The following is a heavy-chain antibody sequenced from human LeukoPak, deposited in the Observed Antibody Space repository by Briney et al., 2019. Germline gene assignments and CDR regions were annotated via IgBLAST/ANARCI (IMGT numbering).Heavy chain of an antibody. Sequence: SETLSLTCTVSGGSISSSSYYWGWIRHPPGKGLEWIGSIYYSGATYYNASLKSRVTISVDTSKNQFSLKLSSVTAADTAVYYCATCGSGSYYYFDYWGQGTLVSVSS. J-gene: IGHJ4*02. D-gene: IGHD3-10*01. CDR2: IYYSGAT. CDR3: ATCGSGSYYYFDY. CDR1: GGSISSSSYY. V-gene: IGHV4-39*01.